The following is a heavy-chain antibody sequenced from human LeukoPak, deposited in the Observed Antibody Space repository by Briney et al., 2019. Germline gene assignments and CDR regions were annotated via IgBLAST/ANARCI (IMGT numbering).Heavy chain of an antibody. D-gene: IGHD2-2*01. CDR2: INPNSGGT. Sequence: ASVKVSCKASGYTFTGYYMHWVRQAPGQGLEWMGWINPNSGGTNYAQKFQGRVTMTRDTSISTAYMELSRLRSDDTAVYYCERLASDIVVVPAAVWGQGTLVTVSS. V-gene: IGHV1-2*02. CDR3: ERLASDIVVVPAAV. CDR1: GYTFTGYY. J-gene: IGHJ4*02.